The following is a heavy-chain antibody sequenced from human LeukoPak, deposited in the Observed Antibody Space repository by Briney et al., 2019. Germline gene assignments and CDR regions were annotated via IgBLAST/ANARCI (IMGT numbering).Heavy chain of an antibody. CDR3: ASSGVAINWFDP. J-gene: IGHJ5*02. CDR2: IHYSGST. D-gene: IGHD3-3*01. Sequence: SETLSLTCTVSGGSITSSSYYWGWIRQPPGKGLEWIGSIHYSGSTYYNPSLKSRVTISVDTSKNQFSVKLSSVTAADTAVYYCASSGVAINWFDPWGQGTLVTVSS. CDR1: GGSITSSSYY. V-gene: IGHV4-39*07.